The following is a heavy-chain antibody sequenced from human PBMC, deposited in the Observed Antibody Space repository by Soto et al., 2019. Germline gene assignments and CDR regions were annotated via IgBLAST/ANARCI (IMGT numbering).Heavy chain of an antibody. J-gene: IGHJ4*02. D-gene: IGHD2-8*01. CDR3: ARGGHCTNGVCSALDY. V-gene: IGHV4-59*08. CDR1: GCSISTYY. CDR2: IYYGGSA. Sequence: SETLSLTCTVSGCSISTYYWNWIRHSPGKGLEWIGYIYYGGSANYNPSLRSRVTISVDTSKKQFSLKLSSVTAADTAVYYCARGGHCTNGVCSALDYWGQGTLVTVSS.